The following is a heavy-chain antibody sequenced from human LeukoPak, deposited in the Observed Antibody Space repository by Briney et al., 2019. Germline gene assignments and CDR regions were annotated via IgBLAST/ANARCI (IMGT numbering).Heavy chain of an antibody. Sequence: PGGSLRLSCAASGFTFSDYYMSWFRQAPGKELEWVSYISDSGRTIYYADSVKGRFTISRDNAKNSLYLQMNSLRAEDTAVYYCARASGDIVETATMGSYWGQGTLVTVSS. CDR2: ISDSGRTI. CDR1: GFTFSDYY. V-gene: IGHV3-11*04. CDR3: ARASGDIVETATMGSY. D-gene: IGHD5-18*01. J-gene: IGHJ4*02.